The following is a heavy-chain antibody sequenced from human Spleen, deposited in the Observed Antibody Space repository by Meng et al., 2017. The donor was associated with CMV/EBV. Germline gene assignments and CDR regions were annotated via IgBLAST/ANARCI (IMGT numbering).Heavy chain of an antibody. CDR1: GDSINTGLYY. V-gene: IGHV4-39*07. CDR2: IYYRGNT. J-gene: IGHJ6*02. Sequence: SETLSLTCTVSGDSINTGLYYWGWIRQPPGKGLEWIGNIYYRGNTYYSPSLKSRVSMSVDTTKNQFSVMFSSVTAADTGVYYCASGNCSASSCYTGDYYGLDVWGQGTTVTVSS. CDR3: ASGNCSASSCYTGDYYGLDV. D-gene: IGHD2-2*01.